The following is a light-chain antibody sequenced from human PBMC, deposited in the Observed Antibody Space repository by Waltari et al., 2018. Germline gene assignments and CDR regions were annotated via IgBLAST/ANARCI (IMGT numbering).Light chain of an antibody. Sequence: EIVMTQSPATLSVSPGDTATLSCRASQNIRAYLACDQQKPGQAPRLLMYDSSSRATAFPARFRCSGSGTTFTLTIRSLQSEDYALYYCHQYNEWPHTFGQGTNLAIK. CDR1: QNIRAY. CDR2: DSS. J-gene: IGKJ2*01. CDR3: HQYNEWPHT. V-gene: IGKV3-15*01.